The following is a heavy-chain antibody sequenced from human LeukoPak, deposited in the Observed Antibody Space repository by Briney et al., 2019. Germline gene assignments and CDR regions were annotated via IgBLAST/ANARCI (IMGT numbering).Heavy chain of an antibody. CDR2: IKQDGSEK. J-gene: IGHJ4*02. CDR3: ARDVPDMARAFPGGH. D-gene: IGHD3-10*01. CDR1: GFTFSSYW. Sequence: PGGSLRLSCAASGFTFSSYWMSWVRQAPGKGLEWLANIKQDGSEKYYVDSVKGRFTISRDNAKNSLYLEVNSLRAEDTAVYYCARDVPDMARAFPGGHWGQGTLVTVSS. V-gene: IGHV3-7*01.